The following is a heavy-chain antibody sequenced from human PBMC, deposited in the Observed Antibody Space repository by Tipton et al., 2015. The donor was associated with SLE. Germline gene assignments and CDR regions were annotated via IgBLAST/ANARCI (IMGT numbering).Heavy chain of an antibody. D-gene: IGHD4-11*01. CDR3: ARDLDYISAFDI. Sequence: QVQLVQSGAEVKKPGASVKVSCKASGYTFTSYGISWVRQAPGQGLEWMGWISAYNGNTNYAQKLQGRVTMTTDTSTSTTYMELRSLRSDDTAMHHCARDLDYISAFDIWGQGTMVTVSS. CDR1: GYTFTSYG. J-gene: IGHJ3*02. CDR2: ISAYNGNT. V-gene: IGHV1-18*01.